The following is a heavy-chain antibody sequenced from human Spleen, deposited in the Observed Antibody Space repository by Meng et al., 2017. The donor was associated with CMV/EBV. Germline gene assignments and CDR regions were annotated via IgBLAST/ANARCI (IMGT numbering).Heavy chain of an antibody. CDR2: ISSSSSYI. CDR3: TREQLVTYDY. V-gene: IGHV3-21*01. CDR1: GFIFSSYS. Sequence: GGSLRLSCAASGFIFSSYSMNWVRQAPGKGLEWVSSISSSSSYIHYADSVKGRFTISRDNAKISLYLQMNSLRVEDTAVYYCTREQLVTYDYWGQGTLVTVSS. D-gene: IGHD6-13*01. J-gene: IGHJ4*02.